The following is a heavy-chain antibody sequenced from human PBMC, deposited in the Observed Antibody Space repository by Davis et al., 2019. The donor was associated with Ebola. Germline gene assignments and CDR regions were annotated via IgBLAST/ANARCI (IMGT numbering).Heavy chain of an antibody. V-gene: IGHV1-2*06. Sequence: ASVKVSCKASGYTFTNYGITWVRQAPGQGLEWMGRFNPNSGGTNFEQKFQDRFTMTWDTSVNTAFMELGGLRSDDTAIYYGAREGWTTGVDYWGRGTLVTVSS. CDR2: FNPNSGGT. CDR3: AREGWTTGVDY. D-gene: IGHD1-1*01. CDR1: GYTFTNYG. J-gene: IGHJ4*02.